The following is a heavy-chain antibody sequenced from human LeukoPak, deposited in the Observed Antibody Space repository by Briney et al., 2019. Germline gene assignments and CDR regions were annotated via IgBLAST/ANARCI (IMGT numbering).Heavy chain of an antibody. V-gene: IGHV3-53*01. CDR3: ARGWMALGATDY. CDR1: GFTVSDNS. D-gene: IGHD5-24*01. CDR2: IYSGGST. Sequence: GGSLRLSCTASGFTVSDNSMNWVRQAPGKGLEWVSVIYSGGSTYYADSVKGRFAISRDNSKNTLYLQMNSLRTEDTAIYYCARGWMALGATDYWGQGTLVTVSS. J-gene: IGHJ4*02.